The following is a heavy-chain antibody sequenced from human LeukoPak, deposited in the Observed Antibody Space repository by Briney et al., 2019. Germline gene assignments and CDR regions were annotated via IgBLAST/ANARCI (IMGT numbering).Heavy chain of an antibody. CDR1: GGSISSYY. D-gene: IGHD6-19*01. V-gene: IGHV4-59*01. Sequence: SETLSLTFTVSGGSISSYYWSWIRQPPGRGLEWIGDIYYSGSTNYNPSLKSRVTIAVDTSQNQFSLKLNAVTAADTAVYYCARSPQYSSAWYFDYWGQGILVTVSS. CDR2: IYYSGST. J-gene: IGHJ4*02. CDR3: ARSPQYSSAWYFDY.